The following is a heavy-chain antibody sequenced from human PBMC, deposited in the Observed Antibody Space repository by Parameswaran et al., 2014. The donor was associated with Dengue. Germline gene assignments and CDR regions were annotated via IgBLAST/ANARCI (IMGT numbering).Heavy chain of an antibody. D-gene: IGHD3-10*01. CDR3: ARTGSYFGLDV. CDR2: ISSRGSTI. V-gene: IGHV3-48*03. J-gene: IGHJ6*02. Sequence: KWIRQPPGKGLEWVSYISSRGSTIHYSDSVKGRFTISRDNAESSLYLQMNGLRSEDTAVYYCARTGSYFGLDVWGQGTTVTVSS.